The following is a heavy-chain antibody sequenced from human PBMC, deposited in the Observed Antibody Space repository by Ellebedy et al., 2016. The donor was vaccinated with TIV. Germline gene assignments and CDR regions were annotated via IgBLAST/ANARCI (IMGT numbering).Heavy chain of an antibody. V-gene: IGHV3-48*01. D-gene: IGHD4-11*01. Sequence: GESLKISCAVSGFAFSSSAMTWVRQAPGKGLEWVSYISRSNNIYYADSVKGRFTVSRDNAENSLYLQMNNLRADDTAVYYCARDRTSLTTLTPDAFDVWGQGTMVTVSS. CDR1: GFAFSSSA. CDR2: ISRSNNI. J-gene: IGHJ3*01. CDR3: ARDRTSLTTLTPDAFDV.